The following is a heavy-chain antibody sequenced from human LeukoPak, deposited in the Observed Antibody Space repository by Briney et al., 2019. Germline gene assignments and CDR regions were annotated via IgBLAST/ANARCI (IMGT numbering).Heavy chain of an antibody. CDR1: GGSISSSSYY. CDR2: IYYSGST. Sequence: SETLSLTCTISGGSISSSSYYWSWIRQPPGKGLEWIGYIYYSGSTNYNPSLKSRVTISVDTSKNQFSLKLSSVTAADTAVYYCARGAVDTAMVTWFDPWGQGTLVTVSS. J-gene: IGHJ5*02. V-gene: IGHV4-61*01. D-gene: IGHD5-18*01. CDR3: ARGAVDTAMVTWFDP.